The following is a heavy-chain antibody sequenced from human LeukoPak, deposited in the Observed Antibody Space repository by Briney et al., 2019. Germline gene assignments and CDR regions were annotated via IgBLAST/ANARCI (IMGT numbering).Heavy chain of an antibody. CDR2: IHPGDSDT. CDR3: ARWATGSSGFDY. Sequence: GESLQISCQGFGYSFSTCWIGWVRQMPGKGLEWMGVIHPGDSDTIYSPSFRDQVTMSADRSISTAYLQWSSLKASDTAIYYCARWATGSSGFDYWGQGSLVTVSS. J-gene: IGHJ4*02. V-gene: IGHV5-51*01. CDR1: GYSFSTCW. D-gene: IGHD1-1*01.